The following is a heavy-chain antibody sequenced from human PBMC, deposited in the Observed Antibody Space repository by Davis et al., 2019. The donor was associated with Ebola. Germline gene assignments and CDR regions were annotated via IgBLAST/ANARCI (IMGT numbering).Heavy chain of an antibody. CDR3: ARGSRAVLPLAYYYGMDV. D-gene: IGHD4/OR15-4a*01. CDR2: INHSGST. J-gene: IGHJ6*04. V-gene: IGHV4-34*01. Sequence: MPSETLSLTCTVSGGSISSYYWSWIRQPPGKGLEWIGEINHSGSTNYNPSLKSRVTISVDTSKNQFSLKLSSVTAADTAVYYCARGSRAVLPLAYYYGMDVWGKGTTATVSS. CDR1: GGSISSYY.